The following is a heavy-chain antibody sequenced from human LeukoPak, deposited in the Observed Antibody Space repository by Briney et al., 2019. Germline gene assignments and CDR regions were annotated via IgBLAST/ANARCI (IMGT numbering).Heavy chain of an antibody. V-gene: IGHV3-66*02. D-gene: IGHD4-17*01. Sequence: GGSLRLSCAASGFTVSSNYMSWVRQAPGKGLGWVSVIYSGGSTYYADSVKGRFTISRDNSKNTLYLQMNSLRAEDTAVYYCARSRPGVSYGDLLFDYWGQGTLVTVSS. CDR3: ARSRPGVSYGDLLFDY. CDR1: GFTVSSNY. J-gene: IGHJ4*02. CDR2: IYSGGST.